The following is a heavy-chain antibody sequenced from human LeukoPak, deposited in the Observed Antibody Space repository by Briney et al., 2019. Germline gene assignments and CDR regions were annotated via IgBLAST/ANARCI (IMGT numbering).Heavy chain of an antibody. CDR3: AKKVDCSSTSCCGPWFDP. J-gene: IGHJ5*02. D-gene: IGHD2-2*01. CDR1: GFTFSSYA. Sequence: PGASLRLSCAASGFTFSSYAMSWVRQAPGKGLEWVSAISGSGGSTYYADSVKGRFTIPRDNSKNTLYLQMNSLRAEDTAVYYCAKKVDCSSTSCCGPWFDPWGQGTLVTVSS. V-gene: IGHV3-23*01. CDR2: ISGSGGST.